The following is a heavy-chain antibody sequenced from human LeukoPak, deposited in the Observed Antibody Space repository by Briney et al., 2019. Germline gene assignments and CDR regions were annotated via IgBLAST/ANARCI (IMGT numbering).Heavy chain of an antibody. J-gene: IGHJ4*02. CDR2: ITGFRGNT. Sequence: ASVKVSCKASGYTFTDYSVTWVRQATGQGLEWMGWITGFRGNTNYAQKFQGRVTMTTDTSTSTVYMELRSLTSDDTAVYYCARVGHVELGRPYLGIFDYWGQGSLVTVSS. CDR3: ARVGHVELGRPYLGIFDY. V-gene: IGHV1-18*01. CDR1: GYTFTDYS. D-gene: IGHD1-1*01.